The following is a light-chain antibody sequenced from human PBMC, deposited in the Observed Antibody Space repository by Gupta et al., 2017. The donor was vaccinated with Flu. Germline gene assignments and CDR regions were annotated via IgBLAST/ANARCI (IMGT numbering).Light chain of an antibody. CDR2: DAS. J-gene: IGLJ3*02. CDR1: NLGTNS. CDR3: YAWSTSSEDRIV. V-gene: IGLV3-21*02. Sequence: SYVLTHPPSVSVAPGQTANITCAGDNLGTNSVHWYQRTPRQAPGVPVSDASDWPSGPPERFSGVTAWNTDNTTTSTVEDGDEADEDDYAWSTSSEDRIVVGGGTKLTVL.